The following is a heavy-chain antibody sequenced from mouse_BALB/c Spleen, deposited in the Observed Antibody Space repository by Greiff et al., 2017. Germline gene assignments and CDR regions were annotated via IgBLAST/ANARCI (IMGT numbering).Heavy chain of an antibody. V-gene: IGHV2-6-4*01. D-gene: IGHD1-1*01. CDR1: GFSLSRYS. CDR3: AGYYGSTPWFAY. CDR2: IWGGGST. Sequence: VQVVESGPGLVAPSQSLSITCTVSGFSLSRYSVHWVRQPPGKGLEWLGMIWGGGSTDYNSALKSRLSISKDNSKSQVFLKMNSLQTDDTAMYYCAGYYGSTPWFAYWGQGTLVTVSA. J-gene: IGHJ3*01.